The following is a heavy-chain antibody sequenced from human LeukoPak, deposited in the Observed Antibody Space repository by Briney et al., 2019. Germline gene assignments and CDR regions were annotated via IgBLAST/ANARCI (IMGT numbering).Heavy chain of an antibody. CDR1: GIPFKKYG. V-gene: IGHV3-30*18. Sequence: TGGSLRLSCAVSGIPFKKYGMHWVRQAPGKGLEWVAIISYEGSNKYYADSVKGRFTISIDNSKNTLYLQMNSLRAEDTAVYYCAKDETDSSGYYPHYFDYWAQGTLVNVSS. J-gene: IGHJ4*02. D-gene: IGHD3-22*01. CDR3: AKDETDSSGYYPHYFDY. CDR2: ISYEGSNK.